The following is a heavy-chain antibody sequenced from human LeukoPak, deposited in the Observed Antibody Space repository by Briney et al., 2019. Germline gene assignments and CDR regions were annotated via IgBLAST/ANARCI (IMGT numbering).Heavy chain of an antibody. CDR3: AREMKGNYDWGNDAFDI. CDR2: IWYDGSNK. Sequence: GGSLRLSCAASGFTFSSYGMHWVRQAPGKGLEWVAVIWYDGSNKYYADSVKGRFTISRDNSKNTLYLQMNSLRAEDTAVYYCAREMKGNYDWGNDAFDIWGQGTMVTVSS. CDR1: GFTFSSYG. V-gene: IGHV3-33*01. D-gene: IGHD3-16*01. J-gene: IGHJ3*02.